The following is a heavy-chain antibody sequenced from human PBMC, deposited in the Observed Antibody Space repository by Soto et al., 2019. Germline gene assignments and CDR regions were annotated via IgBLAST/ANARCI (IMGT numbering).Heavy chain of an antibody. V-gene: IGHV1-3*01. CDR2: INAGNGNT. CDR1: GYTFTSYA. D-gene: IGHD2-2*01. CDR3: ATVPAATLAYDY. J-gene: IGHJ4*02. Sequence: ASVKVSCKASGYTFTSYAMHWVRQAPGQRLEWMGWINAGNGNTKYSQKFQGRVTITRDTSASTAYMELNSLRAEDTAVYYCATVPAATLAYDYWGQGTLVTVSS.